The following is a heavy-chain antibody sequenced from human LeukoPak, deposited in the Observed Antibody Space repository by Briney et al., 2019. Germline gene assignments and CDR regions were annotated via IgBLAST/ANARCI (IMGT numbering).Heavy chain of an antibody. CDR3: ARSSRHYDFWSGLDYYYYMDV. CDR1: GYTFTGYY. V-gene: IGHV1-8*02. J-gene: IGHJ6*03. Sequence: ASVKVSCKASGYTFTGYYMHWVRQAPGQGLEWMGWMNPNSGNTGYAQKFQGRVTMTRNTSISTAYMELSSLRSEDTAVYYCARSSRHYDFWSGLDYYYYMDVWGKGTTVTVSS. D-gene: IGHD3-3*01. CDR2: MNPNSGNT.